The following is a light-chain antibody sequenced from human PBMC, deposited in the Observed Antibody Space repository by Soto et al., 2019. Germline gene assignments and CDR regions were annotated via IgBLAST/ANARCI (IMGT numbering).Light chain of an antibody. CDR2: DAS. CDR3: SSYTSSSTYG. CDR1: SSDVGGYNY. V-gene: IGLV2-14*01. J-gene: IGLJ1*01. Sequence: QSALTQPASVSGSPGQSITISCTGTSSDVGGYNYVSWYQQHPGKAPKLMIYDASNRPSGVSNRFSGSKSGNTASLTISGLQAEDEADYYCSSYTSSSTYGFGTGTKVTVL.